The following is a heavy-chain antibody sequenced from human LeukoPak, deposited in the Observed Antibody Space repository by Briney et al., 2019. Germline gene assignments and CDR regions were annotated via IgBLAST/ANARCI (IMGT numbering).Heavy chain of an antibody. V-gene: IGHV3-74*01. CDR2: INTDGSST. J-gene: IGHJ6*03. Sequence: GGSLRLSCVASGFTFSSYAMTWVRQAPGKGLVWVSRINTDGSSTGYADSVKGRFTISRDNAKSTLYLQMNSLRAEDTAVYYCARAPGGSHYYYYYMDVWGKGTTVTVSS. CDR3: ARAPGGSHYYYYYMDV. CDR1: GFTFSSYA. D-gene: IGHD2-15*01.